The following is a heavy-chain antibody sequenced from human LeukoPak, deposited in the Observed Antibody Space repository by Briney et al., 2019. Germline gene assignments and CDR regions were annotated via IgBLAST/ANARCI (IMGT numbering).Heavy chain of an antibody. CDR2: IIPIFGTA. Sequence: SVKVSCKASGGTFSSNAISWMRQAPGQGLEWMGRIIPIFGTANYAHKFQGRVTITTDESTSTAYMELSSLRSEDTAVYYCARDFGHYYDSSGSGYYFDYWGQGTLVTVSS. D-gene: IGHD3-22*01. CDR1: GGTFSSNA. CDR3: ARDFGHYYDSSGSGYYFDY. V-gene: IGHV1-69*05. J-gene: IGHJ4*02.